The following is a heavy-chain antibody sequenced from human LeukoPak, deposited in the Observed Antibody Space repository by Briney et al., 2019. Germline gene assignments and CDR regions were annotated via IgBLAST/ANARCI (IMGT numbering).Heavy chain of an antibody. CDR3: TKDLETYFFDY. Sequence: PGGSLRLSCAASGFTFSSYAVSWVRQAPGKGLEWVSSISGSGGGTYYADSVKGRFTISRDNSKNTMYLQMNSLRGEDTALYYCTKDLETYFFDYWGRGTLVTVSS. CDR2: ISGSGGGT. J-gene: IGHJ4*02. CDR1: GFTFSSYA. V-gene: IGHV3-23*01.